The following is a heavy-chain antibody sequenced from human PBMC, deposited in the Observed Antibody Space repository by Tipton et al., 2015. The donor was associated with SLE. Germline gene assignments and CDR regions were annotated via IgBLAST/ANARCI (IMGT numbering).Heavy chain of an antibody. V-gene: IGHV4-39*01. CDR2: IYYSGST. CDR3: ARGIAVAGTFDY. J-gene: IGHJ4*02. Sequence: TLSLTCTVSRGSISSSSYYWGWIRQPPGKGLEWIGSIYYSGSTYYHPSLKSRVTISVDTSKNQFSLKLSAVTAADTAVYYCARGIAVAGTFDYWGQGTLVTVSS. D-gene: IGHD6-19*01. CDR1: RGSISSSSYY.